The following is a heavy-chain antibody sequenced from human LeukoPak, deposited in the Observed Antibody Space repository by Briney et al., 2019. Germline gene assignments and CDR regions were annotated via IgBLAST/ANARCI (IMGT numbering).Heavy chain of an antibody. V-gene: IGHV1-69*13. CDR3: ARDLHRVVVRGVPHYYYYMDV. J-gene: IGHJ6*03. CDR2: IIPIFGTA. Sequence: ASVKVSCKASRGTFSSYAISWVRQAPGQGLEWMGGIIPIFGTANYAQKFQGRVTITADESTSTAYMELRSLRSDDTAVYYCARDLHRVVVRGVPHYYYYMDVWGKGTTVTISS. CDR1: RGTFSSYA. D-gene: IGHD3-10*01.